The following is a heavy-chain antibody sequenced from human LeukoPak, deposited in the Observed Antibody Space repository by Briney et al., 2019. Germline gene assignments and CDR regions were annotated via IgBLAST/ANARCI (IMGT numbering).Heavy chain of an antibody. CDR2: IYHSGST. CDR1: GGSISSSNW. Sequence: SETLSLTCAVSGGSISSSNWWSWVRQPPGKGLEWIGEIYHSGSTNYNPSLKSRVTISVDKSKNQFSLKLSSVTAEDTAVYYCAISSGYPPLKFDYWGQGTLVTVSS. J-gene: IGHJ4*02. CDR3: AISSGYPPLKFDY. V-gene: IGHV4-4*02. D-gene: IGHD5-12*01.